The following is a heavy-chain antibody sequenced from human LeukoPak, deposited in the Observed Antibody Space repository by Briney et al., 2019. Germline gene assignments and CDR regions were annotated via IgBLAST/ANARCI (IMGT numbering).Heavy chain of an antibody. D-gene: IGHD3-22*01. V-gene: IGHV4-34*01. J-gene: IGHJ4*02. Sequence: SETLSLTCAAYGGSFSGYYWSWIRQPPGKGLEWIGEINHSGSTNYNPSLKSRVTISVDTSKNQFSLKLSSVTAADTAVYYCAGRFRAYYDSSGYSYYWGQGTLVTVSS. CDR2: INHSGST. CDR3: AGRFRAYYDSSGYSYY. CDR1: GGSFSGYY.